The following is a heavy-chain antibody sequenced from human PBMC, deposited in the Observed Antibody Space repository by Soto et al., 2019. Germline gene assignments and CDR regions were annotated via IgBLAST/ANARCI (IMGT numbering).Heavy chain of an antibody. CDR2: IYYSGST. Sequence: QLQLQESGPGLVKPSETLSLTCTVSGGSISSSSYYWGWIRQPPGKGLEWIGSIYYSGSTYYNPSLKSRVTTSVATSKNHFSMSLSSVTAADPAVYFCARHFVQNRRQWLRREYFQHWGQGTLDTVSS. CDR3: ARHFVQNRRQWLRREYFQH. V-gene: IGHV4-39*01. CDR1: GGSISSSSYY. D-gene: IGHD6-19*01. J-gene: IGHJ1*01.